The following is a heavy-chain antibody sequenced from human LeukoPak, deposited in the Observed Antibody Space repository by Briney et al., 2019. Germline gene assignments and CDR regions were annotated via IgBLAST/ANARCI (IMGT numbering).Heavy chain of an antibody. CDR1: GGSFSGYY. V-gene: IGHV4-59*08. Sequence: SETLSLTCAVYGGSFSGYYWSWIRQPPGKGLEWIGYIYYSGSTNYNPSLKSRVTISVDTSKNQFSLKLSSVTAADTAVYYCARLRFTIFGVVTKAYFDYWGQGTLVTVSS. J-gene: IGHJ4*02. CDR3: ARLRFTIFGVVTKAYFDY. CDR2: IYYSGST. D-gene: IGHD3-3*01.